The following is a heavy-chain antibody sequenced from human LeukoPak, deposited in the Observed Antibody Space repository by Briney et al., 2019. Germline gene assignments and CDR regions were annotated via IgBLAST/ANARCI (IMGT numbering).Heavy chain of an antibody. CDR1: GFTISSFA. CDR2: ISGSGGST. CDR3: AKYDILTGYYSSFDY. D-gene: IGHD3-9*01. Sequence: PGGSLRLSCAASGFTISSFAMSWVRQAPGKGLEWVSAISGSGGSTYYADSVKGRFTISRDNSKNTLYLQMNSLRAEDTAIYYCAKYDILTGYYSSFDYWGQGTLVT. J-gene: IGHJ4*02. V-gene: IGHV3-23*01.